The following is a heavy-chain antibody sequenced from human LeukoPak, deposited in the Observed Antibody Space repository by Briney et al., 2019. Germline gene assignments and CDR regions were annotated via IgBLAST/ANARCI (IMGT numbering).Heavy chain of an antibody. V-gene: IGHV4-30-4*08. J-gene: IGHJ5*02. Sequence: SQTLPLTCTVSGGSISSGDYYWSWIRQPPGKGLEWIGYIYYSGSTYYNPSLKSRVTISVDTSKNQFSLKLSSVTAADTAVYYCARASIGYYYDSSGSEYNWFDPWGQGTLVTVSS. CDR3: ARASIGYYYDSSGSEYNWFDP. CDR1: GGSISSGDYY. CDR2: IYYSGST. D-gene: IGHD3-22*01.